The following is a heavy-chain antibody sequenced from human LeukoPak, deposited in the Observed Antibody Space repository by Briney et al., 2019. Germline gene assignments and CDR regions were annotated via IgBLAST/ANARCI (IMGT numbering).Heavy chain of an antibody. CDR2: ISSRGSYT. CDR1: GFTFSNYN. Sequence: GGSLRLSCAASGFTFSNYNMNWVRQAPGKGLEWVSYISSRGSYTYYADSVKGRFTISRDNAKNSLSLQMNSLKVEDTAVYYCARDHNGPYTFDYWGQGTLVTVSS. CDR3: ARDHNGPYTFDY. J-gene: IGHJ4*02. V-gene: IGHV3-21*01. D-gene: IGHD2-2*02.